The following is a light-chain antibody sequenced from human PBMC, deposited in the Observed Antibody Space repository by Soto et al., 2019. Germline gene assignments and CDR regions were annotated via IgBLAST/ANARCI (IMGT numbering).Light chain of an antibody. CDR3: QQYNDWPRT. CDR1: QSVGTF. CDR2: GAF. Sequence: EILLTQSPATLSLSPGERPTLSWRASQSVGTFFAWYQQRPGQAPRLLIYGAFTRDTGIPARFSGSGSGTECTLPVSRLQSEDFEVYYCQQYNDWPRTFGQGTKVDIK. J-gene: IGKJ1*01. V-gene: IGKV3-15*01.